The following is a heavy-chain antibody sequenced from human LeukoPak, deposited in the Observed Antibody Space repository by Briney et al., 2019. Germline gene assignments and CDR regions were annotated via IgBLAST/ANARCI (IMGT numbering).Heavy chain of an antibody. Sequence: GGSLRLSCAASGVTFSSYAMSWVRQAPGKGLEWVSAISGSGGSTYYADSVKGRFTISRDNSKNTLYLQMNSLRAEDTAVYYCAKEGNYRRSWYSDYWGQGTLVTVSS. D-gene: IGHD6-13*01. CDR3: AKEGNYRRSWYSDY. J-gene: IGHJ4*02. V-gene: IGHV3-23*01. CDR1: GVTFSSYA. CDR2: ISGSGGST.